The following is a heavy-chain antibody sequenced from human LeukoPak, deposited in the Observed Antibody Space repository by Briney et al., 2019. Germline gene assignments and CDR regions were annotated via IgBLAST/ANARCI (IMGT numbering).Heavy chain of an antibody. CDR1: GFTFSSSW. D-gene: IGHD3-10*01. J-gene: IGHJ4*02. CDR3: AKYYGSGTYALDY. V-gene: IGHV3-74*01. CDR2: INNDGTST. Sequence: GGSLRLSCAASGFTFSSSWMHWVRQAPGQGLVWVSRINNDGTSTSYADSVKGRFTISGDDAKNTIYLQMHSLRAEDTAVYYCAKYYGSGTYALDYWGQGTRVTVSS.